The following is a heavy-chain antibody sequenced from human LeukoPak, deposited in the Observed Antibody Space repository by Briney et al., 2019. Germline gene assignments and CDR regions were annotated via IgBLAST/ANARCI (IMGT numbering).Heavy chain of an antibody. V-gene: IGHV1-8*03. CDR2: MNPNSGNT. CDR1: GYTFTSYY. J-gene: IGHJ4*02. Sequence: ASVKVSCKASGYTFTSYYMHWVRQAPGQGLEWMGWMNPNSGNTGYAQKFQGRVTITRNTSISTAYMELSSLRSEDTAVYYCARSYGDYYFDYWGQGTLVTVSS. D-gene: IGHD4-17*01. CDR3: ARSYGDYYFDY.